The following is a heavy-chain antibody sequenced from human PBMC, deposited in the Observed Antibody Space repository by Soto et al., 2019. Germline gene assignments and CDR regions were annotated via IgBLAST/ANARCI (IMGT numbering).Heavy chain of an antibody. V-gene: IGHV1-8*01. CDR3: ARAVGRHIAATVYHYGMDV. Sequence: QVQLVQSGAEVKKPGASVKVSCKASGYTFTSYAINWVRQATGQGLEWMGWMNPNSGKTGYAQKSQGRVTMTRNTSINTAYMELSSLRSEDTAVYYCARAVGRHIAATVYHYGMDVWGHGTTVTVSS. CDR2: MNPNSGKT. J-gene: IGHJ6*02. CDR1: GYTFTSYA. D-gene: IGHD5-12*01.